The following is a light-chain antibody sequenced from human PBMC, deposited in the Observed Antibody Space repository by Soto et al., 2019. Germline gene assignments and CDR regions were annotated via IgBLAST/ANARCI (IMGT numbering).Light chain of an antibody. J-gene: IGKJ3*01. V-gene: IGKV1-39*01. Sequence: DIQMTQSPSSLSASVGDRVTITCRASQSISTYLNWYQQKPGKAPQLLIYAASSLQSGVPSTFSGSGSGTDFTLTISSLQPEDFATYYCQQSYSHPLTFGPGTKVDIK. CDR1: QSISTY. CDR3: QQSYSHPLT. CDR2: AAS.